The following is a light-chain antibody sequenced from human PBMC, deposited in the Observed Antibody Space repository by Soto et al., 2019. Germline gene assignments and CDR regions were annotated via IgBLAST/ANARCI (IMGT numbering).Light chain of an antibody. CDR1: SSDIGGYNS. CDR3: SSYTSSDIFYV. Sequence: LTQPASVSGSPGQSITISCTGTSSDIGGYNSVSWYQQHPGKAPKLVIYAVSNRPSGVSSRFSGSKSGNTASLTMSGLQAEDEATYYCSSYTSSDIFYVFGTGTKVTVL. J-gene: IGLJ1*01. CDR2: AVS. V-gene: IGLV2-14*01.